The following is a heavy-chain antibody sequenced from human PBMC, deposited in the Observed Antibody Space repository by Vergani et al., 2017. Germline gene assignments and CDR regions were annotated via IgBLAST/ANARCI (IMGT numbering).Heavy chain of an antibody. CDR3: AKDSMADYYDSSGYSGYFDY. CDR2: ISGSGGST. V-gene: IGHV3-23*01. CDR1: GFTFSSYA. D-gene: IGHD3-22*01. J-gene: IGHJ4*02. Sequence: EVQLLESGGGLVQPGGSLRLSCAASGFTFSSYAMSWVRQAPGKGLEWVSAISGSGGSTYYADSVKGRFTISRDNSKNTLYLQMNSLRAEDTAVYYCAKDSMADYYDSSGYSGYFDYWGQGTLVTVSS.